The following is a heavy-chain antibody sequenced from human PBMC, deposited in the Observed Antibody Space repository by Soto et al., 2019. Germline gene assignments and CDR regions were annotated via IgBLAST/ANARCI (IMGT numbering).Heavy chain of an antibody. CDR2: FDSEDGET. Sequence: QVQLVQSGAEVKKPGASVKVSCKLSGYTLTKLSMHWVRQAPGKGLEWMGGFDSEDGETIYAQKFQGRVTMTEDTSTDTPYMELSSLRSEDTAVYYCATSLYSSSWYFGTYYYTMDVWGQGTTVTVSS. CDR1: GYTLTKLS. V-gene: IGHV1-24*01. D-gene: IGHD6-13*01. J-gene: IGHJ6*02. CDR3: ATSLYSSSWYFGTYYYTMDV.